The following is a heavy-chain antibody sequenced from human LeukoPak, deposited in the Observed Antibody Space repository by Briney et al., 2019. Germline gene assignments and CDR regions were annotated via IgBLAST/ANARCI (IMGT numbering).Heavy chain of an antibody. J-gene: IGHJ4*02. V-gene: IGHV1-18*01. CDR2: ISAYNGNT. CDR1: RYTFTSYG. CDR3: ARDAPYGSGNQFDY. Sequence: GASVNVSCMASRYTFTSYGISWVRQAPGQGLEWMGWISAYNGNTNYAQKLQGRVTMTTDTSTSTAYMELRSLRSDDTAVYYCARDAPYGSGNQFDYWGQGTLVTVSS. D-gene: IGHD3-10*01.